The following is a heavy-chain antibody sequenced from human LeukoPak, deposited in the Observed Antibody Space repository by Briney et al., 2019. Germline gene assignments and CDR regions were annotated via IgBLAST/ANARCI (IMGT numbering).Heavy chain of an antibody. D-gene: IGHD4-17*01. V-gene: IGHV1-69*05. CDR2: IIPIFGTA. Sequence: SVKVSCKASGGTFSSYAISWVRQAPGQGLEWMGGIIPIFGTANYAQKFQGRDTITTDESTSTAYMELSSLRSEDTAVYYCASDYGDYGFDYWGQGTLVTVSS. CDR3: ASDYGDYGFDY. CDR1: GGTFSSYA. J-gene: IGHJ4*02.